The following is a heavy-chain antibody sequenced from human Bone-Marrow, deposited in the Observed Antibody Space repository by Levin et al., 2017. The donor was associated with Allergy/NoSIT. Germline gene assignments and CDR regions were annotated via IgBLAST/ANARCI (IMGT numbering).Heavy chain of an antibody. J-gene: IGHJ6*02. CDR3: ASRITAPGGLDV. CDR2: ISWKSGTL. CDR1: GFTFDDYA. Sequence: GGSLRLSCAASGFTFDDYAMHWVRQGPGKGLEWVAGISWKSGTLDYAASVRGRFTISRDNAMNSLYLQMNSLRVEDTAVYYCASRITAPGGLDVWGQGTTVTVSS. D-gene: IGHD3-10*01. V-gene: IGHV3-9*01.